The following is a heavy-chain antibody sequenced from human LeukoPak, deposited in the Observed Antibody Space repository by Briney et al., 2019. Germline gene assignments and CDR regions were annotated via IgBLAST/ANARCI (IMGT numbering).Heavy chain of an antibody. J-gene: IGHJ3*02. Sequence: GGSLRLSCAASGFTFSSYAMSWVRQAPGKGLEWVSGINNSGDRTYYADSVKGRFTISRDNSKNIVYLQMKSLRAEDTAVYYCAKDHMRPRIVGPTRSAFDIWGQGTMVTVSS. D-gene: IGHD1-26*01. CDR2: INNSGDRT. CDR1: GFTFSSYA. V-gene: IGHV3-23*01. CDR3: AKDHMRPRIVGPTRSAFDI.